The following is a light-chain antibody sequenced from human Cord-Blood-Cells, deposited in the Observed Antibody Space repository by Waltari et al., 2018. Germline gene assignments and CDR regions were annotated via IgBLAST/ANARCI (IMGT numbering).Light chain of an antibody. CDR2: DVS. J-gene: IGLJ1*01. V-gene: IGLV2-14*01. CDR1: SRDVGGYNY. Sequence: QSALTQPASVSGSTGQSLTISCPGTSRDVGGYNYVSWYQQHPGKAPNLMIYDVSNRPSGVSNRFSGSKSGNTASLTISGLQAEDEADYYCSSYTSSSTYVFGTGTKVTVL. CDR3: SSYTSSSTYV.